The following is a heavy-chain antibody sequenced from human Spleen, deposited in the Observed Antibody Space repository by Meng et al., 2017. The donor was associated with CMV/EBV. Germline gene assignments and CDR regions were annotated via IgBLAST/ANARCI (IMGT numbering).Heavy chain of an antibody. CDR3: TTIDH. V-gene: IGHV3-30*04. Sequence: GGSLRLSCAASGFTFSSYAMHWVRQAPGKGLEWVAVISSDGSNKYYADSVKGRFIISRDSSKNTLYLQMNSLRAEDTAVYYCTTIDHWGQGTLVTVSS. J-gene: IGHJ4*02. CDR1: GFTFSSYA. CDR2: ISSDGSNK.